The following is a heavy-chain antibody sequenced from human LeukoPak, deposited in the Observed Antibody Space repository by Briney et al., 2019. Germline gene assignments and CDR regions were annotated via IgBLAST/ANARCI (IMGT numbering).Heavy chain of an antibody. J-gene: IGHJ5*02. CDR2: ISGSGGST. CDR3: ARGGQGYDLNWFDP. CDR1: GFTFSSYA. Sequence: GESLRLSCAASGFTFSSYAMSWVRQAPGKGLEWVSGISGSGGSTYYADSVKGRFTISRDNSKNTLYLQMNSLRAEDTAVYYCARGGQGYDLNWFDPWGQGTLVTVSS. D-gene: IGHD3-3*01. V-gene: IGHV3-23*01.